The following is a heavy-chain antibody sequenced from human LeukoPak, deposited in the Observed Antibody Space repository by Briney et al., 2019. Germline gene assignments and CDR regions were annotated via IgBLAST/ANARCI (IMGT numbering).Heavy chain of an antibody. D-gene: IGHD5-12*01. J-gene: IGHJ4*02. CDR2: ISSSSSYI. Sequence: GGSLRLSCAASGFTFSSYSMNWVRQAPGKGLEWVSSISSSSSYIYYADSVKGRFTISRDNAKNSLYLQMNSLRAEDTAVYYCARDGVSVDIAGPHDYWGQGTLVTVSS. CDR1: GFTFSSYS. V-gene: IGHV3-21*01. CDR3: ARDGVSVDIAGPHDY.